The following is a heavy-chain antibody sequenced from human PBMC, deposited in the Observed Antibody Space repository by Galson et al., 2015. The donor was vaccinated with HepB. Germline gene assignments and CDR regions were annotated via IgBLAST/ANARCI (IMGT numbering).Heavy chain of an antibody. J-gene: IGHJ6*04. CDR2: VSTFSGNT. CDR3: ARARTMDV. D-gene: IGHD1-14*01. CDR1: GYTFTDYG. V-gene: IGHV1-18*01. Sequence: SVKVSCKASGYTFTDYGISWVRQAPGQGLEWMGWVSTFSGNTNYAQRLQGRVTMTTDTSSRTAYMELRSLRADDTAVYYCARARTMDVWGEGTTVTVSS.